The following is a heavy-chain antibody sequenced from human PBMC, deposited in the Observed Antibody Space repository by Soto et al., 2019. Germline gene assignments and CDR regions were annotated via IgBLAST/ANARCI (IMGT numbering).Heavy chain of an antibody. Sequence: SETLSLTCAVYGGSFSDYCWTWIRQPPGKGLEWIGEINHSGTTNYNPSLKSRVTISVDTSKNQFSLNLSSVTAADTAMYYCARTSLLRRLKNWFDPWGQETLVTVSS. CDR1: GGSFSDYC. J-gene: IGHJ5*01. V-gene: IGHV4-34*01. CDR3: ARTSLLRRLKNWFDP. CDR2: INHSGTT. D-gene: IGHD2-15*01.